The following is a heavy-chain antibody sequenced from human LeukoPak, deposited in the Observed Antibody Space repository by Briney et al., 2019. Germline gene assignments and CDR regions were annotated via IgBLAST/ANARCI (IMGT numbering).Heavy chain of an antibody. CDR2: MNPKSGNT. D-gene: IGHD5-24*01. J-gene: IGHJ4*02. V-gene: IGHV1-8*03. CDR1: GYTFTSYD. Sequence: APVKVSCKASGYTFTSYDINWVRQATGQGLEWMGWMNPKSGNTGYPQKFQGRVTITRNTSITTAHIELSSLRFEDTAVYYCARVEMATIGRPFDYWGQGTLVTVSS. CDR3: ARVEMATIGRPFDY.